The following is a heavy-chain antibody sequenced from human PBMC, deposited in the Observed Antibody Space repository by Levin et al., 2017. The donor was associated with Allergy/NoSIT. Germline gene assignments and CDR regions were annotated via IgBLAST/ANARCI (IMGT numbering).Heavy chain of an antibody. V-gene: IGHV3-23*01. Sequence: PGGSLRLSCAASGFTFSTYAMNWVRQAPGKGLEWVAAISGSGGTTYYADSVKGRFTISRDNSKNTLYLQMNSLRAEDTALYYCAKPDDTLIRRSDSRTDLDYWGQGTLVTVSS. CDR1: GFTFSTYA. J-gene: IGHJ4*02. CDR2: ISGSGGTT. D-gene: IGHD1-14*01. CDR3: AKPDDTLIRRSDSRTDLDY.